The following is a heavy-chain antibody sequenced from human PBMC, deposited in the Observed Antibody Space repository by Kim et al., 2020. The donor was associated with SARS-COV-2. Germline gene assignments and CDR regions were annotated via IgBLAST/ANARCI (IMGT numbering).Heavy chain of an antibody. D-gene: IGHD3-16*02. Sequence: GGSLRLSCAASGFTFSNAWMSWVRQAPGKGLEWVGRIKSKTDGGTTDYAAPVKGRFTISRDDSKNTLYLQMNSLKTEDTAVYYCTTALYDDHYVWGSYRPYWGQGTLVTVSS. J-gene: IGHJ4*02. V-gene: IGHV3-15*01. CDR2: IKSKTDGGTT. CDR3: TTALYDDHYVWGSYRPY. CDR1: GFTFSNAW.